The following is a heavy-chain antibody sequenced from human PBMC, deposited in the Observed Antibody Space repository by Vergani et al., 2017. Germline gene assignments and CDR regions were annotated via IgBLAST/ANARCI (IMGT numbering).Heavy chain of an antibody. CDR3: ARDTFHFDSENYDDVFDR. Sequence: QVQLQESGPGLVKPSQTLSLTCSVSGGSISSGTSHWSWIRRPPGKGLEWIGYIHHSGATNSKSSLRSRVSISIATSKSSFSLRLSSVTTADTAMYYCARDTFHFDSENYDDVFDRWGQGTMVIVSS. J-gene: IGHJ3*02. V-gene: IGHV4-61*03. D-gene: IGHD3-16*01. CDR1: GGSISSGTSH. CDR2: IHHSGAT.